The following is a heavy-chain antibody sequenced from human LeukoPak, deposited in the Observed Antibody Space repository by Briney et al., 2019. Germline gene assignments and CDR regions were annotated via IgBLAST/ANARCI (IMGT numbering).Heavy chain of an antibody. CDR2: IYYSGST. Sequence: SETLSLTCTVSGGSISSSSYYWGWIRQPPGKGLEWIGSIYYSGSTYYNPSLKSRVTISVDTSKNQFSLKLSSVTAADTAVYYCAREVGSGWGYYFDYWGQGTLVTVSS. D-gene: IGHD6-19*01. CDR1: GGSISSSSYY. V-gene: IGHV4-39*02. J-gene: IGHJ4*02. CDR3: AREVGSGWGYYFDY.